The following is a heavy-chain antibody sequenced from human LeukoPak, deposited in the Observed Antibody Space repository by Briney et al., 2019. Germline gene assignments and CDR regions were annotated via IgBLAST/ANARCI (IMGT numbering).Heavy chain of an antibody. D-gene: IGHD6-13*01. CDR2: IIPIFGTA. Sequence: SVKVSCKASGGTFSSYAISWVRQAPGQGLEWMGGIIPIFGTANYAQKFQGRVTITADESTSTAYMELSSLRSEDTAVYYCAAGGSSWSTNWFDPWGQGTLVTVSS. CDR3: AAGGSSWSTNWFDP. J-gene: IGHJ5*02. V-gene: IGHV1-69*13. CDR1: GGTFSSYA.